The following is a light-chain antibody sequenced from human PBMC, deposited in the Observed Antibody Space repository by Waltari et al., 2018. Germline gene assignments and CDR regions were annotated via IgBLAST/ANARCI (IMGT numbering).Light chain of an antibody. J-gene: IGKJ3*01. Sequence: EIVLTQAPATLSLSPGERATLSCRASQNIHGFLTGYHQNPGQAPRLLIYDAANRASGIPARFSGSGSATDFTLTISRLEPEDFAVYYCQQRSNWLVTFGPGTKVDVK. CDR3: QQRSNWLVT. CDR2: DAA. V-gene: IGKV3-11*01. CDR1: QNIHGF.